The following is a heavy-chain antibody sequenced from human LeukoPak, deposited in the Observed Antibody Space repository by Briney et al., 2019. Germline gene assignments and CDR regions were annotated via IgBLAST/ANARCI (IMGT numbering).Heavy chain of an antibody. Sequence: GGSLRLSCAASGFTFSSYAMSWVRQAPAKGLEWVSAISGSGGSTYYADSVKGRFTISRDNSKNTLYLQMNSLRAEDTAVYYCAKASGDSGWYGDYYFDYWGQGTLVTVPS. D-gene: IGHD6-19*01. J-gene: IGHJ4*02. V-gene: IGHV3-23*01. CDR2: ISGSGGST. CDR1: GFTFSSYA. CDR3: AKASGDSGWYGDYYFDY.